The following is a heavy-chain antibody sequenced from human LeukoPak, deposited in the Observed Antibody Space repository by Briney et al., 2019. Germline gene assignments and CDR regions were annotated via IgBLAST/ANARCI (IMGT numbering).Heavy chain of an antibody. CDR1: GGTFSSYA. CDR2: IIPIFGTA. D-gene: IGHD3-10*01. Sequence: ASVKVSCKASGGTFSSYAMSWVRQAPGQGLEWMGGIIPIFGTANYAQKFQGRVTITADKSTSTAYMELSSLRSEDTAVYYCASLYTRGISGSYYKSFDYWGQGTLVTVSS. V-gene: IGHV1-69*06. CDR3: ASLYTRGISGSYYKSFDY. J-gene: IGHJ4*02.